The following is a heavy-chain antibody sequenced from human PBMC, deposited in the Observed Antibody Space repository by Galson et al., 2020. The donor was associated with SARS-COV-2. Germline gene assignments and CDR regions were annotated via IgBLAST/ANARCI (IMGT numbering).Heavy chain of an antibody. CDR2: MNPTSGDT. CDR3: AREDCRSTSCFGGALDS. J-gene: IGHJ4*02. Sequence: ASVKVSCQASGYTFTDYHLHWVRQAPGQGLEWMAWMNPTSGDTNYAQKFQDWVTVTRDTSISTAYMELRSLRSDDTAVYYCAREDCRSTSCFGGALDSWGQGTLVTVSS. CDR1: GYTFTDYH. D-gene: IGHD2-2*01. V-gene: IGHV1-2*04.